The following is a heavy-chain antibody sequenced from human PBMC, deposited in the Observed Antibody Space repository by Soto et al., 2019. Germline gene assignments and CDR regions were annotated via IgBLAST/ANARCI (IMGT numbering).Heavy chain of an antibody. Sequence: QVQLQESGPGLVKPSETLSLTCTVSGGSISSYYWSWIRQPPGKGLEWIGYIYYSGSTNYNPSLKSRVTLSVHTPKPHFSLKPTSVPAADTAVYYCAPSSVPDSLDSWGQGTLVTVSS. CDR1: GGSISSYY. CDR2: IYYSGST. V-gene: IGHV4-59*08. CDR3: APSSVPDSLDS. J-gene: IGHJ4*02. D-gene: IGHD2-2*01.